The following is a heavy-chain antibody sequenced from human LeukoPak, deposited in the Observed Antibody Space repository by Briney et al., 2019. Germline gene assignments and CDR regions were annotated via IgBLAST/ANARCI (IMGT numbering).Heavy chain of an antibody. CDR2: INPNNGGT. J-gene: IGHJ4*02. Sequence: ASVKVSCKASGYTFTGHFMHWVRQAPGQGLEWMGWINPNNGGTNFAQKFQGRVTLTRDTSISTMYMELSRLRSDDTAVYYCARVMPLEGSGSDTLDYWGQGTLVTVSS. D-gene: IGHD3-10*01. CDR1: GYTFTGHF. V-gene: IGHV1-2*02. CDR3: ARVMPLEGSGSDTLDY.